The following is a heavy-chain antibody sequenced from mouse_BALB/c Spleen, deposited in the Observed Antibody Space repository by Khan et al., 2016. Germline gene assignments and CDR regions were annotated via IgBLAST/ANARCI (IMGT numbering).Heavy chain of an antibody. J-gene: IGHJ4*01. CDR3: AILMHYYAMDY. V-gene: IGHV7-3*02. CDR2: IRNKANGYTI. D-gene: IGHD1-1*01. CDR1: GFTFTDYY. Sequence: EVELVESGGGLVQPGGSLRLSCATSGFTFTDYYMSWVRQPPGKALEWLGFIRNKANGYTIEYSASVKGRFTISRDNSQSILYLQMNTLRAEDSATSYCAILMHYYAMDYWGQGTSVTVSS.